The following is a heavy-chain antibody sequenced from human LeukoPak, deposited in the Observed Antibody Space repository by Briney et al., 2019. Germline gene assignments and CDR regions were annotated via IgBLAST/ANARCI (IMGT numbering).Heavy chain of an antibody. D-gene: IGHD3-22*01. J-gene: IGHJ4*02. CDR1: GYTFTSYG. V-gene: IGHV1-18*01. CDR2: ISAYNGNT. Sequence: ASVKVSCKASGYTFTSYGIDWVRQAPGQGLEWMGWISAYNGNTNYAQKIQGRVTMTTDTSTSTAYMEVRSLRSDDTAVYYCARGYYDSSGTTFDYWGQGTLVTVSS. CDR3: ARGYYDSSGTTFDY.